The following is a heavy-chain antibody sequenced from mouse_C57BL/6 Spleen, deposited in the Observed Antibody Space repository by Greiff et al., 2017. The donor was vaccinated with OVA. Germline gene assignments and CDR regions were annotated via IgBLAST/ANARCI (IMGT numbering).Heavy chain of an antibody. J-gene: IGHJ3*01. CDR3: TRGETGVFAY. CDR1: GFTFSSYA. CDR2: ISSGGDYI. D-gene: IGHD4-1*01. V-gene: IGHV5-9-1*02. Sequence: DVMLVESGEGLVKPGGSLKLSCAASGFTFSSYAMSWVRQTPEKRLEWVAYISSGGDYIYYADTVKGRFTISRDNASNTLYLQMSSLKSEDTAMYYCTRGETGVFAYWGQGTLVTVSA.